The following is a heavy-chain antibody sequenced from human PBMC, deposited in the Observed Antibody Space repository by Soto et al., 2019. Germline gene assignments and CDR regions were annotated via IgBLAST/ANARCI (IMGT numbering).Heavy chain of an antibody. CDR3: ASSDPDYGDYHYYYGMDV. D-gene: IGHD4-17*01. CDR2: IDPSDSYT. CDR1: GYRFTSYW. V-gene: IGHV5-10-1*01. J-gene: IGHJ6*02. Sequence: GESLKISCKGSGYRFTSYWISWVRQMPGKGLEWMGRIDPSDSYTNYSPSFQGHVTISADKSISTDYLQWSSLKASDTAMYYCASSDPDYGDYHYYYGMDVWGQGTTVTVSS.